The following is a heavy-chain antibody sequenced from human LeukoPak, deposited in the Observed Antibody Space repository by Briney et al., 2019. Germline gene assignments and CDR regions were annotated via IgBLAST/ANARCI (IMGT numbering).Heavy chain of an antibody. D-gene: IGHD3-10*01. V-gene: IGHV1-2*02. CDR1: GYTFTGYY. J-gene: IGHJ4*02. CDR3: ARVRSYDLHGFDY. Sequence: ASVKVSCKASGYTFTGYYMHWVRQAPGQGLEWMGWINPNSGGTNYAQKFQGRVTMTRDTSISTACMELSRLRSDDTAVYYCARVRSYDLHGFDYWGQGTLVTVSS. CDR2: INPNSGGT.